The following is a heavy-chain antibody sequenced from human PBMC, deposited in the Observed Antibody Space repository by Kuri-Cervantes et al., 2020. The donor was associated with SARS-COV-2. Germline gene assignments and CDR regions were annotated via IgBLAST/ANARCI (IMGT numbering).Heavy chain of an antibody. J-gene: IGHJ2*01. Sequence: GESLKISCAASGFTFASYAMHWVRQAPGKGLEWVTPISYDGINKFYADSVRGRFTISRDNSKNTLYLQMNSLRAEDTAVYYCARGSGVVVAPGPGYWYFDLWGRGTLVTVSS. V-gene: IGHV3-30-3*01. CDR2: ISYDGINK. CDR1: GFTFASYA. CDR3: ARGSGVVVAPGPGYWYFDL. D-gene: IGHD2-15*01.